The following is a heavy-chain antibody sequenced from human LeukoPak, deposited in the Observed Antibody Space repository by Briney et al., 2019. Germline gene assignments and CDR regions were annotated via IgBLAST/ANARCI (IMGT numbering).Heavy chain of an antibody. CDR2: IKQDGSEK. CDR3: CLGDFWSGPFDH. V-gene: IGHV3-7*01. D-gene: IGHD3-3*01. CDR1: RFTFSSYW. J-gene: IGHJ4*02. Sequence: GGSLRLSCAASRFTFSSYWMSWVRQAPGKGLEWVANIKQDGSEKYYVDSVKGRFTISRDNAKKSLFLQMNSLRAEDTAVYYCCLGDFWSGPFDHWGQGTLVTVSS.